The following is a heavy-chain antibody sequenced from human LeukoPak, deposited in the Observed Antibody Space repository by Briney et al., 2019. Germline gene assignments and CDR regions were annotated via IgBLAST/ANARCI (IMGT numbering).Heavy chain of an antibody. CDR1: GYTLTELS. V-gene: IGHV1-24*01. D-gene: IGHD4-11*01. CDR3: AREKQFYYYYSYMDV. CDR2: FDPEDGET. Sequence: ASVKVSCKVSGYTLTELSMHWVRQAPGKGLEWMGGFDPEDGETIYAQKFQGRVTMTEDTSADTAYMELSSLRSDDTAVYYCAREKQFYYYYSYMDVGGKGPTVTASS. J-gene: IGHJ6*03.